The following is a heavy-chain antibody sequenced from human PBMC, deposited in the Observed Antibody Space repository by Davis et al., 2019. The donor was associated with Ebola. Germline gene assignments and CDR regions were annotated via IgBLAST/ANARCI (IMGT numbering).Heavy chain of an antibody. J-gene: IGHJ5*02. CDR1: GFTFSRFG. CDR3: AKDGWSGGGGGIDQ. D-gene: IGHD2-15*01. Sequence: PGGSLRLSCAASGFTFSRFGMHWVRQPPGKGLEWMTMISSDGTNKFYSDSLKGRFAISRDNSRNTLFLLMNDLRDEDTGVYYCAKDGWSGGGGGIDQWGQGTLVIVFS. CDR2: ISSDGTNK. V-gene: IGHV3-30*18.